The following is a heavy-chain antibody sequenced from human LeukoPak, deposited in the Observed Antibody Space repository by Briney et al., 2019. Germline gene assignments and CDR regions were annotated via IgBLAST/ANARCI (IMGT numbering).Heavy chain of an antibody. D-gene: IGHD3-22*01. Sequence: ASVKVSCKASGGTFSSYAISWVRQAPGQGLEWMGRIIPIFGTANYAQKFQGRVTITTDESTSTAYMELSSLGSEDTAVYYCARAHDSSGYYYVGYFQHWARAPWSPSPQ. CDR3: ARAHDSSGYYYVGYFQH. CDR2: IIPIFGTA. CDR1: GGTFSSYA. J-gene: IGHJ1*01. V-gene: IGHV1-69*05.